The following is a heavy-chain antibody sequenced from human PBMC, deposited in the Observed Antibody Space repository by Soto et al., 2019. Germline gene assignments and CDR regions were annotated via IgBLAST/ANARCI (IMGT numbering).Heavy chain of an antibody. D-gene: IGHD2-21*02. J-gene: IGHJ6*02. CDR2: IYPGDSET. Sequence: EVQLVQSGAEVKKPGESLKISCKGSGYSFTSYWIVWVRQMPGKGLEWRGIIYPGDSETRYSPSLQGQVTMSADKATSTAYLQWSSLKASDTAMYYCARRSYCDGDCTRRPYDYYGMDVWGQGTTVTVPS. CDR1: GYSFTSYW. V-gene: IGHV5-51*01. CDR3: ARRSYCDGDCTRRPYDYYGMDV.